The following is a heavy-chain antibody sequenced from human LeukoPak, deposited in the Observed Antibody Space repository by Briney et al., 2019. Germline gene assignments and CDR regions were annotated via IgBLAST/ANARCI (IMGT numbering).Heavy chain of an antibody. CDR3: ARESLPYYYYYYMDV. CDR2: IYTSGST. J-gene: IGHJ6*03. V-gene: IGHV4-4*07. Sequence: SETLSLTCTVSGGSISSYYWSWIRQPAGKGLEWIGRIYTSGSTNYNPSLKSRVTISVDTSKNQFSLKLSSVTAADTAVYYCARESLPYYYYYYMDVWGKGTTVTISS. CDR1: GGSISSYY.